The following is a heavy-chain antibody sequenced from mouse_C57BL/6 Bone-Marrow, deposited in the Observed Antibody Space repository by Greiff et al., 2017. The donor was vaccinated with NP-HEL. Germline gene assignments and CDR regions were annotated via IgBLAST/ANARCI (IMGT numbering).Heavy chain of an antibody. CDR3: AREDYDMYCLFAY. V-gene: IGHV1-81*01. D-gene: IGHD2-4*01. CDR1: GYTFTSYG. J-gene: IGHJ3*01. CDR2: IYPRSGNT. Sequence: VQLVESGAELARPGASVKLSCKASGYTFTSYGISWVKQRTGQGLEWIGEIYPRSGNTYYNEKFKGKATLTADKSSSTAYMELRSLTSEDSAVYFCAREDYDMYCLFAYWGQGTLVTVSA.